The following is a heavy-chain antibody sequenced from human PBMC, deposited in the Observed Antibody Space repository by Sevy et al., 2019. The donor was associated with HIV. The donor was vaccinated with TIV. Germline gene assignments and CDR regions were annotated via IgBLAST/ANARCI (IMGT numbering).Heavy chain of an antibody. CDR2: IWYDGSDR. J-gene: IGHJ4*02. CDR3: AKNTAAVGVGGFDY. CDR1: GLSFSDYG. Sequence: GGSLRLSCTASGLSFSDYGMHWVRQAPGKWLEWVAFIWYDGSDRYYADSVKGRFTISRDNSKNILYLQMSSLRLEDTALYYCAKNTAAVGVGGFDYWGQGTLVTVSS. D-gene: IGHD6-13*01. V-gene: IGHV3-30*02.